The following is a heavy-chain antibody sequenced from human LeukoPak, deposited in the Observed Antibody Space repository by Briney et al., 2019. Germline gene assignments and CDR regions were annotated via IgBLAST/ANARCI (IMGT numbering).Heavy chain of an antibody. CDR3: ARVPLGGFGELLNWFDP. CDR2: IIPILGIA. Sequence: SVKVSCKASGGTFSSYAISWVRQAPGQGLEWMGRIIPILGIANYAQKFQGRVTITADKSTSTAYMELSSLRSEDTAVYHCARVPLGGFGELLNWFDPWGQGTLVTVSS. J-gene: IGHJ5*02. D-gene: IGHD3-10*01. CDR1: GGTFSSYA. V-gene: IGHV1-69*04.